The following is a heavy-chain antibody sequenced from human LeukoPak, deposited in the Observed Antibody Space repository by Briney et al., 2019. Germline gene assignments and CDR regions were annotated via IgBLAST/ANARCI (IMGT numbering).Heavy chain of an antibody. CDR2: IYTSGST. CDR3: ARANWNLSLDAFDI. CDR1: GGSISSGSYY. J-gene: IGHJ3*02. D-gene: IGHD1-1*01. Sequence: SQTLSLTCTVSGGSISSGSYYWSWIRQLAGKGLEWIGRIYTSGSTNYNPSLKSRVTISVDTSKNQFSLKLSSVTAADTAVYYCARANWNLSLDAFDIWGQGTMVTVSS. V-gene: IGHV4-61*02.